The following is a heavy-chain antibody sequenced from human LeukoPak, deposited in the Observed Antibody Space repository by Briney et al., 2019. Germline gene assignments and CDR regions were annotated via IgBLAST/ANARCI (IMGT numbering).Heavy chain of an antibody. CDR3: ARDSRAEALRFDC. Sequence: PSETLSLTCTVSGGSISSGDYYWSWIRQPPGKGLEWIGYIYYSGSTYYNPSLKSRVTISVDTSKNQFSLKLSSVTAADTAVYYCARDSRAEALRFDCWGQGTLVTVSS. V-gene: IGHV4-30-4*01. CDR2: IYYSGST. D-gene: IGHD3-10*01. J-gene: IGHJ4*02. CDR1: GGSISSGDYY.